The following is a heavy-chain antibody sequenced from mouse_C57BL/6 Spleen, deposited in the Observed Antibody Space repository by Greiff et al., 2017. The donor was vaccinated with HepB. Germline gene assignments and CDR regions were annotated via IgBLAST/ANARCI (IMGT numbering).Heavy chain of an antibody. J-gene: IGHJ3*01. D-gene: IGHD1-1*01. CDR2: IYPGSGNT. Sequence: QVQLKQSGAELVRPGASVKLSCKASGYTFTDYYINWVKQRPGQGLEWIARIYPGSGNTYYNEKFKGKATLTAEKSSSTAYMQLSSLTSEDSAVYFCAKAHYYGSSYGFAYWGQRTLVTVSA. CDR1: GYTFTDYY. CDR3: AKAHYYGSSYGFAY. V-gene: IGHV1-76*01.